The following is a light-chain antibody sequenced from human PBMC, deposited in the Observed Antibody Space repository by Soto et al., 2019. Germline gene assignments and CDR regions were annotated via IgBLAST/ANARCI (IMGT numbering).Light chain of an antibody. CDR3: SSYTSSSTYV. V-gene: IGLV2-18*02. CDR1: SSDVGSYNS. CDR2: EVS. J-gene: IGLJ1*01. Sequence: QSALTQPPSVSGSPGQSVAISCTGTSSDVGSYNSVSWYQQPPGTAPKVMIYEVSNRPSGVPDRFSGSKSGNTASLTISGLQAEDEADYYCSSYTSSSTYVFGTGTKVTVL.